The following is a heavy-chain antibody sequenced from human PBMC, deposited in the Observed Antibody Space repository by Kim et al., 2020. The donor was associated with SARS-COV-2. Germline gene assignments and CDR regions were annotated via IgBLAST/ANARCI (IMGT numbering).Heavy chain of an antibody. J-gene: IGHJ4*02. CDR2: TYYKSKWYN. Sequence: SQTLSLTCAISGDSVSGSSASWNWIRQSPSRGLEWLGRTYYKSKWYNDYAESVKSRITINPDTSKNQFSLQLNSVTPEDSAVYYCARDPFRARSGYDFDYWGQGTLVTVSS. D-gene: IGHD3-22*01. V-gene: IGHV6-1*01. CDR3: ARDPFRARSGYDFDY. CDR1: GDSVSGSSAS.